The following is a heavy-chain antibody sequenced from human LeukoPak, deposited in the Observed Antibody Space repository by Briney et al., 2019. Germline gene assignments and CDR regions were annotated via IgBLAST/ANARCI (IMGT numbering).Heavy chain of an antibody. CDR2: IYYSGST. D-gene: IGHD1-26*01. CDR3: ARHIRGIVGAAYIDY. J-gene: IGHJ4*02. Sequence: SETLSLTCTVSGGSISSYYWNWIRQPPGKGLEWIGYIYYSGSTNYNPSLKSRVTISVDTSKNQFSLKLSSVTAADTAVYYCARHIRGIVGAAYIDYWGQGTLVTVSS. V-gene: IGHV4-59*08. CDR1: GGSISSYY.